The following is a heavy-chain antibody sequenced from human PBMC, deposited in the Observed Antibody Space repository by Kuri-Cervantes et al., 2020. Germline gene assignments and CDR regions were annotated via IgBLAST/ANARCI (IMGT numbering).Heavy chain of an antibody. D-gene: IGHD6-19*01. CDR1: GFTFSSYW. V-gene: IGHV3-74*01. J-gene: IGHJ4*02. CDR3: ARDPSGWYIASYFDY. Sequence: GESLKISCAASGFTFSSYWMHWVRQAPGKGLVWVSRINSDGSSTSYADSVKGRFTISRDNAKNTLYLQMNRLRAEDTAVYYCARDPSGWYIASYFDYWGQGTLVTVSS. CDR2: INSDGSST.